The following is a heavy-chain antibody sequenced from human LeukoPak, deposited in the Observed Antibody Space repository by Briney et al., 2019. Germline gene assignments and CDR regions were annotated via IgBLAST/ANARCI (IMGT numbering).Heavy chain of an antibody. J-gene: IGHJ4*02. CDR1: GGSISSSSYY. V-gene: IGHV4-39*07. D-gene: IGHD4-17*01. CDR2: IYYRGTT. Sequence: SETLSLTCTVSGGSISSSSYYWGWIRQPPGKGLEWLGTIYYRGTTYYNPSLKSRVTISVDTSKNQFSLKLSSVTAADTAVYYCARELMTTVTTWLLDYWGQGTLVTVSS. CDR3: ARELMTTVTTWLLDY.